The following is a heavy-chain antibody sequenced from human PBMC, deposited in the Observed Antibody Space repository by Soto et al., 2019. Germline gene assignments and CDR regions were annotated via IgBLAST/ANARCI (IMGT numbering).Heavy chain of an antibody. J-gene: IGHJ4*02. V-gene: IGHV3-7*03. D-gene: IGHD1-26*01. CDR2: IKQDGSEK. CDR1: GFTFSCYW. Sequence: GGSLRLSCAASGFTFSCYWMSWVRQAPGKGLEWVANIKQDGSEKYYVDSVKGRFTISRDNAKNSLYLQMNSLRAEDTAVYYCARESSGSYYYGYWGQGTLVTVSS. CDR3: ARESSGSYYYGY.